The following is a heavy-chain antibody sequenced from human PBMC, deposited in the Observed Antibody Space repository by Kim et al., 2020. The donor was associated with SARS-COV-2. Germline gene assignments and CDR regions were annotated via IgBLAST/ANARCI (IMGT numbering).Heavy chain of an antibody. J-gene: IGHJ4*02. Sequence: GGSLRLSCAASGFTFSSYAMSWVRQAPGKGLEWVSAISGSGGSTSYADSVKGRFTISRDNSKNTLYLQMNSLRAEDTAVYYCAPDRGCSGGSCYSGGYWGQGTLGTVSS. CDR2: ISGSGGST. D-gene: IGHD2-15*01. CDR1: GFTFSSYA. V-gene: IGHV3-23*01. CDR3: APDRGCSGGSCYSGGY.